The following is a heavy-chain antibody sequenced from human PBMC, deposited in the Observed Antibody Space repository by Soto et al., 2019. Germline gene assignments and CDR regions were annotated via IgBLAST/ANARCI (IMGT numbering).Heavy chain of an antibody. J-gene: IGHJ4*02. Sequence: GGSLRLSCAASGFTFSSYGMHWVRQAPGKGLEWVAVIWYDGSNKYYADSVKGRFTISRDNSKNTLYLQMNSLRAEDTAVYYCARGAYYYDSSGQIDYWGQGTLVTVSS. D-gene: IGHD3-22*01. CDR2: IWYDGSNK. CDR3: ARGAYYYDSSGQIDY. V-gene: IGHV3-33*01. CDR1: GFTFSSYG.